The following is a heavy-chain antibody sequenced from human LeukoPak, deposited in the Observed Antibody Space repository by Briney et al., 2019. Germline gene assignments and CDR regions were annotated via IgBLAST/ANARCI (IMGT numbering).Heavy chain of an antibody. CDR3: AGTWEPTFGSDY. D-gene: IGHD1-26*01. J-gene: IGHJ4*02. Sequence: GGSLRLSCTASGFTFTSCGMHWVRQAPGQGLQWVAFIRYDGSDKYYAESVKGRFTISRDNSKNTLYMEMNRLTPEDTGVYYCAGTWEPTFGSDYWGRGTRVIVSA. CDR1: GFTFTSCG. V-gene: IGHV3-30*02. CDR2: IRYDGSDK.